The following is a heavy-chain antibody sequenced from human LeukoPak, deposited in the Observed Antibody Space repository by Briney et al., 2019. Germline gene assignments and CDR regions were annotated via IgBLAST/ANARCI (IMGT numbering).Heavy chain of an antibody. Sequence: PGRSLRLXCTASGFTFGDYAMSWVRQAPGKGLEWVGFIRSKPYGGTTEYAASVKGGFTISRDDSKSFASLQMNSLKTEDTAVYYCTRGGYYSVYWGQGALVTVSS. D-gene: IGHD3-3*01. CDR1: GFTFGDYA. J-gene: IGHJ4*02. V-gene: IGHV3-49*04. CDR2: IRSKPYGGTT. CDR3: TRGGYYSVY.